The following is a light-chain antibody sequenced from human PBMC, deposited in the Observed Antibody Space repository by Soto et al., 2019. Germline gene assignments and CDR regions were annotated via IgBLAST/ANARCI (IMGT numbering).Light chain of an antibody. V-gene: IGKV3-11*01. CDR2: DAS. Sequence: IVLTQSPGTLSLSXXETXXXXXXXSESLSTYLGWYQQRPGQAPRLLIYDASYRATGIPARFSGSGSGTDFTLTISSLEPEDFAVYYCQQRSRWPPITFGQGTRLEIK. CDR1: ESLSTY. J-gene: IGKJ5*01. CDR3: QQRSRWPPIT.